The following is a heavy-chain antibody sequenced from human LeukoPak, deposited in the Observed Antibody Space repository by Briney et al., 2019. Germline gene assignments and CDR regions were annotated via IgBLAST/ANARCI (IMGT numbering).Heavy chain of an antibody. CDR3: ARVHSSSCPDY. CDR1: GGSISSGGYY. J-gene: IGHJ4*02. V-gene: IGHV4-30-2*01. Sequence: KTSETLSLTCTVSGGSISSGGYYWSWIRQPPGKGLEWIGYIYHSGSTYYNPSLKSRVTISVDRSKNQFSLKLSSVTAADTAVYYCARVHSSSCPDYWGQGTLVTVSS. D-gene: IGHD6-13*01. CDR2: IYHSGST.